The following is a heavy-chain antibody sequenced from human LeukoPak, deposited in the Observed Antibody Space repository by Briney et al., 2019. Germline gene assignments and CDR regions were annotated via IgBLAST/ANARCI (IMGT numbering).Heavy chain of an antibody. CDR2: IYYSGST. D-gene: IGHD3-10*01. J-gene: IGHJ4*02. CDR3: ARQVPYYASGSSNYFDY. CDR1: GGSISGYY. V-gene: IGHV4-59*08. Sequence: SETLSLSCTVSGGSISGYYWSWIRQPPGKGLEWIGYIYYSGSTNYNPSLKSRVTISVDTSKNQFSLKLSSVTAADTAVYYCARQVPYYASGSSNYFDYWGQGTLDTVSS.